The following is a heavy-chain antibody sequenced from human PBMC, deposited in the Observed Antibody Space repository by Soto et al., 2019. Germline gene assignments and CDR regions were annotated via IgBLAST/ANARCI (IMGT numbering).Heavy chain of an antibody. V-gene: IGHV3-23*01. Sequence: GGSLRLSCAASGFTFSSYAMSWVRQAPGKGLEWVSAISGSGGSTYYADSVKGRFTISRDNSKNTLYLQMNSLRAEDTAVYYCAKVSLPDSSGYYYFDYWGQGTLVTVSS. CDR3: AKVSLPDSSGYYYFDY. CDR1: GFTFSSYA. CDR2: ISGSGGST. J-gene: IGHJ4*02. D-gene: IGHD3-22*01.